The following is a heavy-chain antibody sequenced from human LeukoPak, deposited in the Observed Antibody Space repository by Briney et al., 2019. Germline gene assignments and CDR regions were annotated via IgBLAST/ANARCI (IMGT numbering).Heavy chain of an antibody. CDR1: GFTVSSNY. Sequence: GGSLRLSYAASGFTVSSNYMSWVRQAPGKGLEWVSVIYSGGSTYYADSVKGRFTISRDNSKDTLYLQMNSLRAEDTAVYYCARVRLYCGGDCSDYWGQGTLVTVSS. J-gene: IGHJ4*02. V-gene: IGHV3-66*02. D-gene: IGHD2-21*02. CDR2: IYSGGST. CDR3: ARVRLYCGGDCSDY.